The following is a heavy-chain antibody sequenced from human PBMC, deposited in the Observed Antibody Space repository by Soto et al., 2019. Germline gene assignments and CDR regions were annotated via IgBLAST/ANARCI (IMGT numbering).Heavy chain of an antibody. J-gene: IGHJ6*02. CDR1: GGTFSSYA. Sequence: GPSVKVSCKASGGTFSSYAISWVRQAPGQGLEWMGGIIPIFGTANYAQKFQGRVTITADESTSTAYMELSSLRSEDTAVYYCARGTITIFGVVIIPTMDVWGQGTTVTVSS. CDR3: ARGTITIFGVVIIPTMDV. V-gene: IGHV1-69*13. D-gene: IGHD3-3*01. CDR2: IIPIFGTA.